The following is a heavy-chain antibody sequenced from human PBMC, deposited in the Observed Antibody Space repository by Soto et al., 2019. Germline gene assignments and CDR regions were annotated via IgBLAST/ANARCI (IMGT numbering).Heavy chain of an antibody. CDR3: AKDRDRAAAGPTKFYGMDV. V-gene: IGHV3-23*01. D-gene: IGHD6-13*01. CDR1: GFTFSSYA. CDR2: ISGSGDST. J-gene: IGHJ6*02. Sequence: EVQLLESGGGLVQPGGSLRLSCAASGFTFSSYAMSWVRQAPGKGLEWVSVISGSGDSTYYADSVRGRFTISRDNSKNTLYPQMNSLRAEDTAVYYCAKDRDRAAAGPTKFYGMDVWGQGTTVTVSS.